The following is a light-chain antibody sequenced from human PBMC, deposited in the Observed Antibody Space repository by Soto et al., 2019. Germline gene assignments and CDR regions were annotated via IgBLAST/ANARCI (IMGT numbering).Light chain of an antibody. Sequence: EIVMTQTPLSLSVTPGQPASISCKSSQSLLHTDGKTYLYWFLQRAGQAPQLLIYEVSDRFSGVPDRFSGSGSGTDFTLKVSRVEAEDVGIYYCMQSIQSPHTFGQGTKLEIK. J-gene: IGKJ2*01. V-gene: IGKV2D-29*01. CDR2: EVS. CDR3: MQSIQSPHT. CDR1: QSLLHTDGKTY.